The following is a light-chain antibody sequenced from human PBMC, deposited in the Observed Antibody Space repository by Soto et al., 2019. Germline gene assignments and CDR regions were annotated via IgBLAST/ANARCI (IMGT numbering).Light chain of an antibody. Sequence: EIVLTQSPATLSLSPGERATLSCRASQSVSNYLGWYQQRPGQAPRLLIYDASERATGIPARFSGSGSGTDFTLTINSLEPEDFAVFYCQHRYNWPPAFGQGTRLEIK. J-gene: IGKJ5*01. CDR2: DAS. CDR1: QSVSNY. CDR3: QHRYNWPPA. V-gene: IGKV3-11*01.